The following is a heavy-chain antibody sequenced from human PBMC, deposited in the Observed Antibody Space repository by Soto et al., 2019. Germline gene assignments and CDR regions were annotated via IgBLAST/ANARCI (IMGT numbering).Heavy chain of an antibody. Sequence: PSETLSLTCAVYGGSFSDYYWSWIRQPPGKGLEWIGEINPSGSTNYNPSLKSRLTISVDTSKSQFSLKLSSVTAADTAAYFCARGQTYCSGGTCYEQYDYWGQGTLVTVSS. CDR1: GGSFSDYY. V-gene: IGHV4-34*01. J-gene: IGHJ4*02. D-gene: IGHD2-15*01. CDR3: ARGQTYCSGGTCYEQYDY. CDR2: INPSGST.